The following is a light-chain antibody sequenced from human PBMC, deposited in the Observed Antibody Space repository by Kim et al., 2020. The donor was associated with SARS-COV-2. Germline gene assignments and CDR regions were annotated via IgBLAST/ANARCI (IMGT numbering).Light chain of an antibody. CDR3: GTWDSSLSAVV. J-gene: IGLJ2*01. CDR1: SSNIGNNY. V-gene: IGLV1-51*01. Sequence: GQKVTISCSGSSSNIGNNYVSWYQQLPGTAPKLRIYDNNKRPSGIPDRFSGSKSGTSATLVITGLQTGDEADYYCGTWDSSLSAVVFGGGTQLTVL. CDR2: DNN.